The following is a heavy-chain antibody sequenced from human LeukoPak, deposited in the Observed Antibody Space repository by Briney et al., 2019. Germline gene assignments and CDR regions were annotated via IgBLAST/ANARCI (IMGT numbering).Heavy chain of an antibody. CDR2: IYYSGST. CDR3: SSSDYVYYFDY. Sequence: SETLSLTCTVSGGSIDSSSYYWGWIRQPPGKGLEWIGSIYYSGSTYYNPSLKSRVTISVDTSKNQFTLKLSSVTAADTAVYYCSSSDYVYYFDYWGQGTLVTVSS. D-gene: IGHD4/OR15-4a*01. CDR1: GGSIDSSSYY. J-gene: IGHJ4*02. V-gene: IGHV4-39*01.